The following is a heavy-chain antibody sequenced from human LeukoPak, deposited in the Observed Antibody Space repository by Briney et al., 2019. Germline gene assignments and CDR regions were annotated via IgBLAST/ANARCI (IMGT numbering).Heavy chain of an antibody. J-gene: IGHJ4*02. D-gene: IGHD5-12*01. V-gene: IGHV4-59*02. Sequence: SETLSLTCTVSGGSVNNYYWNWIRQPPGKGLECIGYIHYSGSTNYNPSLKSRVTISVDTSKNQFSLKLNSVTAADTAVYYCARHRVVVATRWGFDYWGQGTLVTVSS. CDR3: ARHRVVVATRWGFDY. CDR1: GGSVNNYY. CDR2: IHYSGST.